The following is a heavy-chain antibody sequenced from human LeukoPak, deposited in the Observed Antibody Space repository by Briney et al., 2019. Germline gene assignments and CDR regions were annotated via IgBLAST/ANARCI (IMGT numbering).Heavy chain of an antibody. CDR1: GYGFTDYY. D-gene: IGHD6-6*01. CDR3: ARGWQINSSGGFVDP. CDR2: INPSSGAR. J-gene: IGHJ5*02. Sequence: ASLKVSCQASGYGFTDYYVHWIRQAPGQGLEWMGWINPSSGARIYAQKFQGRVTMTRDTFTNTAYVEINSLVSDDTAVYYCARGWQINSSGGFVDPWGQGTLVTVSS. V-gene: IGHV1-2*02.